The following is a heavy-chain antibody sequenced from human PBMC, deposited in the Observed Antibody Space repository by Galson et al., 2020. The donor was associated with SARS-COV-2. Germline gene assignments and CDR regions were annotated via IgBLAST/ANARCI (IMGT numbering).Heavy chain of an antibody. CDR2: ISGYNGNT. V-gene: IGHV1-18*01. D-gene: IGHD2-8*01. CDR3: VRAPQGQMVRVCFAL. J-gene: IGHJ5*02. Sequence: GESLKISCTTSGYSFGKYGITWVRQAPGQGLEWMGWISGYNGNTNYAQKFEDRVAMTTDTSTTTVYMELRSLTYDDTAVYYCVRAPQGQMVRVCFALWGQGTLVTVSS. CDR1: GYSFGKYG.